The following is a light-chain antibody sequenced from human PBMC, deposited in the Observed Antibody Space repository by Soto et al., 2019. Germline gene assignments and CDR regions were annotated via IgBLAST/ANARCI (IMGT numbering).Light chain of an antibody. Sequence: DIQMTQSPSSLSASVGDRVTITCRASQSISNYLNWYQQKPGKAPKLLIYDASSIQSGVPSRFSGSGSGTDFTLAITSLQPEDFATYYCQQSYSTPRTFGQGTKLEI. CDR3: QQSYSTPRT. J-gene: IGKJ2*01. CDR2: DAS. V-gene: IGKV1-39*01. CDR1: QSISNY.